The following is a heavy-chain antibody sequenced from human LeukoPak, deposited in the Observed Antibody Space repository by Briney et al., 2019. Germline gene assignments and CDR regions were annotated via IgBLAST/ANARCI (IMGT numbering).Heavy chain of an antibody. CDR1: GGSISSYY. J-gene: IGHJ4*02. Sequence: SETLSLTCTVSGGSISSYYWSWIRQPPGKGLEWIGYIYYSGSTNYNPSLTSRVTISVDTSKNQFSLKLSSVTAADTAVYYCARGLIYYDILTGYYPTTFDYWGQGTLVTVSS. V-gene: IGHV4-59*01. D-gene: IGHD3-9*01. CDR3: ARGLIYYDILTGYYPTTFDY. CDR2: IYYSGST.